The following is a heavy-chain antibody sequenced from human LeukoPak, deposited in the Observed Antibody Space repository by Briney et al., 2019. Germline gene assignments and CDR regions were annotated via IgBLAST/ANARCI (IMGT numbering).Heavy chain of an antibody. D-gene: IGHD3-22*01. V-gene: IGHV1-69*13. CDR3: AKDRYYDSSGYQISGVFDI. Sequence: GASVKVSCKASGGTFSSYAISWVRQAPGQGLEWMGGIIPIFGTANYAQKFQGRVTITADESTSTAYMELSSLRSEDTAVYYCAKDRYYDSSGYQISGVFDIWGQGTMVTVSS. CDR1: GGTFSSYA. J-gene: IGHJ3*02. CDR2: IIPIFGTA.